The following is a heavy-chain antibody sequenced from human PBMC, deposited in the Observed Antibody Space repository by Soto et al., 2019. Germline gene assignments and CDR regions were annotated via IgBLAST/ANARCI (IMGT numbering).Heavy chain of an antibody. Sequence: GGSLRLSCAASGFTFSSYAMHWVRQAPGKGLEWVAVISYDGSNKYYADSVKGRFTISRDNSKNTLYLQMNSLRAEDTAVYYCARGQSIAAPHAWFDPWGQGTLVTVSS. V-gene: IGHV3-30-3*01. D-gene: IGHD6-6*01. CDR2: ISYDGSNK. J-gene: IGHJ5*02. CDR1: GFTFSSYA. CDR3: ARGQSIAAPHAWFDP.